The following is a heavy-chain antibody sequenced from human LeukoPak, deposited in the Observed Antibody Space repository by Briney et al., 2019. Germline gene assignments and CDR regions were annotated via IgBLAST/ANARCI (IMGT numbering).Heavy chain of an antibody. CDR2: ISGSDGNT. D-gene: IGHD2-2*01. Sequence: GGSLRLSCAASGFTFSSYAMSWVRLAPGKGLEWVSAISGSDGNTHHADSVKGRFTISRDNSKNTLYLQMNSLRAEDTAVYYCAKAGSVVIVPAASEPPFDYWGQGTLVTVSS. CDR3: AKAGSVVIVPAASEPPFDY. V-gene: IGHV3-23*01. CDR1: GFTFSSYA. J-gene: IGHJ4*02.